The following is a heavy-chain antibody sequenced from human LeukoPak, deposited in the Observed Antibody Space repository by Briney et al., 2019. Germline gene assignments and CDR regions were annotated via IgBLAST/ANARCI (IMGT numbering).Heavy chain of an antibody. J-gene: IGHJ6*02. V-gene: IGHV3-73*01. Sequence: GGSLRLSCAASGFTFSGSAMHWVRQASGKGLEWVGRIRSKANSYATAYAASVKGRFTISRDNSKNTLYLQMNSLRAEDTAVYYCAKTVEGSTHYDFWSGYYPYYYYGMDVWGQGTTVTVSS. D-gene: IGHD3-3*01. CDR1: GFTFSGSA. CDR2: IRSKANSYAT. CDR3: AKTVEGSTHYDFWSGYYPYYYYGMDV.